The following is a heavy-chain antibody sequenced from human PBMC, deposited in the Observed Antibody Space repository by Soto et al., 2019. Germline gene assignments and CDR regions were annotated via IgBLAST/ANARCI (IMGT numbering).Heavy chain of an antibody. D-gene: IGHD3-3*01. Sequence: QVQLVQSGAEVKKRGASVKVSCKASGYTFTSYGISWVRQAPGQGLEWMGCISAYNGNTNYAQKLQGRVTMTTDTSMSTAYMELRSLRSADTAVYYCARDFLSYDFWSGYPSGPWGQGTLVTVSS. CDR2: ISAYNGNT. J-gene: IGHJ5*02. CDR3: ARDFLSYDFWSGYPSGP. V-gene: IGHV1-18*01. CDR1: GYTFTSYG.